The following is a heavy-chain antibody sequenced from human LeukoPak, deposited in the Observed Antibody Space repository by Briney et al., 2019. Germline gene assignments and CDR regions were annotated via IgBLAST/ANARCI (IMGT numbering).Heavy chain of an antibody. V-gene: IGHV3-48*03. Sequence: GGSLILSCAASGFTFSTYEMNWVRQAPGKGLEWVSYISSSGSTMYFADSVKGRFTISRDNAKKSLYLQMNSLRAEDTAVYYCARGGLRQFDYWGQGTLVTVSS. CDR3: ARGGLRQFDY. CDR2: ISSSGSTM. D-gene: IGHD3-16*01. J-gene: IGHJ4*02. CDR1: GFTFSTYE.